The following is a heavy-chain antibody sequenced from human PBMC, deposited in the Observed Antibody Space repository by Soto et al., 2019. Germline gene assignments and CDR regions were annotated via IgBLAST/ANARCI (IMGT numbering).Heavy chain of an antibody. J-gene: IGHJ4*02. CDR3: GRVLSAAGTVL. CDR2: ITGSSISI. CDR1: GFTFDDYA. V-gene: IGHV3-48*01. D-gene: IGHD6-13*01. Sequence: SLRLSCAASGFTFDDYAMHWVRQAPGKGLEWVSYITGSSISIYYADSVKGRFTISRDNAENSLYLQMNGLRAEDTAIYYCGRVLSAAGTVLWGQGTLVTV.